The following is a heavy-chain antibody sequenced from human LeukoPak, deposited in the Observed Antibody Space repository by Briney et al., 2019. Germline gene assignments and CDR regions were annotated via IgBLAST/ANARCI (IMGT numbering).Heavy chain of an antibody. CDR3: ARDFTADSNGYYDF. D-gene: IGHD3-22*01. Sequence: PSETLSLTCTASSGCISGYYWNWFRQAPGKGLEWIGRIHSSGSSNYNPSLKSRDALSINTPRSHFSLRLTSVTAADTAMYYCARDFTADSNGYYDFWGQGTPVTVSS. CDR2: IHSSGSS. J-gene: IGHJ4*02. CDR1: SGCISGYY. V-gene: IGHV4-4*07.